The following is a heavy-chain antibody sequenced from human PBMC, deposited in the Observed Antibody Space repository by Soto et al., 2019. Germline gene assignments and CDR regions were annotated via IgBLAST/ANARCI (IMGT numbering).Heavy chain of an antibody. CDR1: GFTFSRYD. Sequence: EVQVVESGGGLVQPGGSLRLSCAPSGFTFSRYDMHWVRQATGRGLEWVSGIGTSGDTYYAGSVKGRFTISRENAKNSVYLQMNSLRAGDTAVYYCARGALGFDPWGQGTLVAVSS. J-gene: IGHJ5*02. CDR2: IGTSGDT. CDR3: ARGALGFDP. D-gene: IGHD6-6*01. V-gene: IGHV3-13*04.